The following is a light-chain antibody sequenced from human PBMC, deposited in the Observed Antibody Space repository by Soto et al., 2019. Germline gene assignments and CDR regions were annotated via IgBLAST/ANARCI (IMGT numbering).Light chain of an antibody. CDR3: QKYNSSPWT. CDR2: KAS. V-gene: IGKV1-5*03. Sequence: DIQMTQSPSPLSASVGDRVTITCRASQGISSWLAWYQQKPGKAPKLLIYKASSLESGVPSRFSGSGSGTEFTLTISSLQPDDFATYYCQKYNSSPWTFGQGTKVEIK. CDR1: QGISSW. J-gene: IGKJ1*01.